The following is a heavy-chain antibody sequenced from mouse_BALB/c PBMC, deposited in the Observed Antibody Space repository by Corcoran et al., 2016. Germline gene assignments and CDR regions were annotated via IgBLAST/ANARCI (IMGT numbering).Heavy chain of an antibody. Sequence: ELQLQQSGPELVKPGASVKISCKTSGYTFTEYTMHWVKQRHRKILEWIWGINPNNGGTSYNQKFKGKATLTVDKSYSTAYMELRSLTSEDSSVYNCARYDGYYDMDYWGQCTTLTVSS. J-gene: IGHJ2*01. CDR3: ARYDGYYDMDY. CDR2: INPNNGGT. CDR1: GYTFTEYT. D-gene: IGHD2-3*01. V-gene: IGHV1-18*01.